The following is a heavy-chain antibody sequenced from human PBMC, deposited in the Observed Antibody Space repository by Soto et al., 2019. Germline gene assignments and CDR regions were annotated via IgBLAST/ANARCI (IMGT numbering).Heavy chain of an antibody. CDR2: IGTAGDT. Sequence: GGSLRLSCAASGFTFSSYDMHWVRQATGKGLEWVSAIGTAGDTYYPGSVKGRFTISRENAKNSLYLQMNSLRAEDTAVYYCARSERAAASISSPDGYYYGMDVWGQGTTVTVSS. J-gene: IGHJ6*02. CDR1: GFTFSSYD. D-gene: IGHD6-13*01. V-gene: IGHV3-13*01. CDR3: ARSERAAASISSPDGYYYGMDV.